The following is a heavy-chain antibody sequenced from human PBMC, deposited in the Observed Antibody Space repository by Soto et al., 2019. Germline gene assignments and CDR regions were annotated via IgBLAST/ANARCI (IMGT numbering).Heavy chain of an antibody. V-gene: IGHV3-23*01. D-gene: IGHD2-2*01. CDR2: ISGSGGST. CDR1: GFTFSSYA. J-gene: IGHJ6*02. CDR3: AKDFSIVVVPAVFPFNGYYYYGMDV. Sequence: GGSLRLSCAASGFTFSSYAMSWARQAPGKGLEWVSAISGSGGSTYYADSVKGRFTISRDNSKNTLYLQMNSLRAEDTAVYYCAKDFSIVVVPAVFPFNGYYYYGMDVWGQGTTVTVSS.